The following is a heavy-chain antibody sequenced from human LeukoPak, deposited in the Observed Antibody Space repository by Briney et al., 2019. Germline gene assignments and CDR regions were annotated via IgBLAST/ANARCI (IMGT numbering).Heavy chain of an antibody. D-gene: IGHD1-26*01. J-gene: IGHJ5*02. CDR3: ARGLVGTTGEQNWFDP. Sequence: SETLSLTCSVSGGSISSYYWSWIRQPAGKGLEWIGRIHTSGNTNYNPSLKSRVTVSVDKSKIQFSLKLSSVTAADTAVYYCARGLVGTTGEQNWFDPWGQGTLVTVSS. V-gene: IGHV4-4*07. CDR1: GGSISSYY. CDR2: IHTSGNT.